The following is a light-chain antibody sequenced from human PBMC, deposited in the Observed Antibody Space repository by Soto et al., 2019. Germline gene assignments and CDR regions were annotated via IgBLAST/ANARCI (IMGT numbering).Light chain of an antibody. CDR2: DVS. J-gene: IGLJ2*01. CDR1: SSDVGGYDY. V-gene: IGLV2-11*01. CDR3: CSYAGTYTLAV. Sequence: QSALTQPRSVSGSPGQSVTISCTGTSSDVGGYDYVSWYQQHPGKAPKLMIYDVSKRPSGVPDRFSGSKSGNTASLTISWLQAEDEADYYCCSYAGTYTLAVFGGGTKLTVL.